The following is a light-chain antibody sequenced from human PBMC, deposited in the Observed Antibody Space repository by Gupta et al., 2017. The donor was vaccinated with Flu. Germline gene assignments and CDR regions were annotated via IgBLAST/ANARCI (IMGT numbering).Light chain of an antibody. CDR1: SSDVGGYNY. V-gene: IGLV2-11*01. J-gene: IGLJ3*02. CDR3: CSYAGSYTSWV. Sequence: SALSQARSESGVPAQSVTISCTGTSSDVGGYNYVSWYQQHPGKAPKLMIYDVSKRPSGVPDRFSGAKSGNTASLTISGLQAEDEADYYCCSYAGSYTSWVFGGGTKLTVL. CDR2: DVS.